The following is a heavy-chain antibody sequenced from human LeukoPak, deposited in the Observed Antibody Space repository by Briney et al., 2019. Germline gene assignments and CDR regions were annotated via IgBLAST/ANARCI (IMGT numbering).Heavy chain of an antibody. Sequence: ASVKVSCKASGYAAPNYYVYWVRQAPGQGLEWVGMINPTGLYTRLAQDFQGRVTMTRDASTTTVYMEMNSLTSEATAVYSCTSFASSGHSRFVYWGQGSLVTVSA. J-gene: IGHJ4*02. CDR1: GYAAPNYY. CDR2: INPTGLYT. CDR3: TSFASSGHSRFVY. D-gene: IGHD3-22*01. V-gene: IGHV1-46*01.